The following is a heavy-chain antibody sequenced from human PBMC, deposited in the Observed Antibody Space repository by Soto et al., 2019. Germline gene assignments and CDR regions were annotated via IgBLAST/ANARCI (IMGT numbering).Heavy chain of an antibody. CDR2: ISSGGTTI. CDR1: GFTFSDYY. D-gene: IGHD3-10*01. CDR3: ATKGGGNYFGFDP. Sequence: SLRLSCVASGFTFSDYYMSWIRQAPGKGLEWVSYISSGGTTIYYADSVKGRFTISRDDAKNSLYLQMNSLRAEDTAVYFCATKGGGNYFGFDPWGQGTLVTVSS. J-gene: IGHJ5*02. V-gene: IGHV3-11*01.